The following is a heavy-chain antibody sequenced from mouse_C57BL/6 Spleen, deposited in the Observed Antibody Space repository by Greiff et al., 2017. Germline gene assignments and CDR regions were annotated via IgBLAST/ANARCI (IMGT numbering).Heavy chain of an antibody. V-gene: IGHV1-52*01. CDR3: ARGNYYGSTGSFDY. Sequence: QVQLKQPGAELVRPGSSVKLSCKASGYTFTSYWMHWVKQRPIQGLEWIGNIDPSDSETHYNQKFKDKATLTVDKSSSTAYMQLSSLTSEDSAVYYCARGNYYGSTGSFDYWGQGTTLTVSS. CDR2: IDPSDSET. CDR1: GYTFTSYW. J-gene: IGHJ2*01. D-gene: IGHD1-1*01.